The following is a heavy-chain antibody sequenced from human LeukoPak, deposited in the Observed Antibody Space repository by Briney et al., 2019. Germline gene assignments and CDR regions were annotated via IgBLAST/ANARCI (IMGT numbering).Heavy chain of an antibody. D-gene: IGHD4-23*01. V-gene: IGHV3-23*01. Sequence: GGSLRLSCAASGFTFTSYAMSWVRQAPGKGLEWVSSISGSGGSTNYADSVKGRFTISRDNSKNTLYLQMNSLRVEDTAIYYCAKVVGGNSDYWGQGTLVTVSS. J-gene: IGHJ4*02. CDR1: GFTFTSYA. CDR2: ISGSGGST. CDR3: AKVVGGNSDY.